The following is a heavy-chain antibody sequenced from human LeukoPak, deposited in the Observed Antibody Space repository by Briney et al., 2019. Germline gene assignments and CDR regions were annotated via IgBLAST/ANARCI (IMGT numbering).Heavy chain of an antibody. V-gene: IGHV1-2*06. J-gene: IGHJ4*02. CDR2: INPNSGGT. CDR1: GYTFTSYD. Sequence: GASVKVSFKGSGYTFTSYDINWVRQATGQGLTWMGRINPNSGGTNYAQKFQGGVTMTRDTSISTAYMELSRLRSDDTAVYYCARLAVAEGDDYWGQGTLVTVSS. D-gene: IGHD6-19*01. CDR3: ARLAVAEGDDY.